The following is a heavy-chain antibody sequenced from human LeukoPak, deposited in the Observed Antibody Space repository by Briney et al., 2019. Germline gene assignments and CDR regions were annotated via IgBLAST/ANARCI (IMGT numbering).Heavy chain of an antibody. D-gene: IGHD2-2*01. CDR1: GYTFTSYD. CDR2: INPNSGGT. J-gene: IGHJ4*02. CDR3: ARDLRGYCSSTSCYDDFFY. V-gene: IGHV1-2*02. Sequence: ASVKVSCKASGYTFTSYDINWVRQAPGQGLEWMGWINPNSGGTNYAQKFQGRVTMTRDTSISTAYMELSRLRSDDTAVYYCARDLRGYCSSTSCYDDFFYWGQGTLVTVSS.